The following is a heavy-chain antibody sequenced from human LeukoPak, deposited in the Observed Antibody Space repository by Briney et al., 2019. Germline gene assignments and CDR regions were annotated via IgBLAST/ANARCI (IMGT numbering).Heavy chain of an antibody. Sequence: GRSLRLSCAASGFTFSSYWMHWVRQAPGKGLVWVSAINNGGSTTSYADSVKGRFTISRDNAKNTLYLQMNSLRAEDTAVYYCARRAPTRYFDYWGQGTLVTVSS. CDR1: GFTFSSYW. CDR3: ARRAPTRYFDY. D-gene: IGHD1-26*01. V-gene: IGHV3-74*01. CDR2: INNGGSTT. J-gene: IGHJ4*02.